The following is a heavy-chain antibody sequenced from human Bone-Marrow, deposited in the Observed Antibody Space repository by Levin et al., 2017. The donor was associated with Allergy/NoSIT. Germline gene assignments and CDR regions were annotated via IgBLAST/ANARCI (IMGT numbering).Heavy chain of an antibody. J-gene: IGHJ4*02. CDR2: ISYDGNNK. V-gene: IGHV3-30*14. D-gene: IGHD3-16*02. Sequence: GESLKISCATSGFTFSSYDMHWVRQAPGKGLEWVAVISYDGNNKYYADSVKGRFTISRDKSKNTLYVQMNSLRPDDTAVYYCARGFLSYSFDYWGQGTLVAVSS. CDR1: GFTFSSYD. CDR3: ARGFLSYSFDY.